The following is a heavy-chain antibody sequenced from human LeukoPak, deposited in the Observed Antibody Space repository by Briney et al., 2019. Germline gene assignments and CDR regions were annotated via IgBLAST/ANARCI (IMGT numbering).Heavy chain of an antibody. V-gene: IGHV3-23*01. CDR1: GFTFSSYA. CDR2: ISGSGGST. J-gene: IGHJ4*02. D-gene: IGHD6-13*01. Sequence: PPGGSLRLSCAAFGFTFSSYAMSWVRQAPGKGLEWVSAISGSGGSTYYADSVKGRFTISRDNSKNTLYLQMNSLRAEDTAVYYCAKEPGMGSFFDYWGQGTLVTVSS. CDR3: AKEPGMGSFFDY.